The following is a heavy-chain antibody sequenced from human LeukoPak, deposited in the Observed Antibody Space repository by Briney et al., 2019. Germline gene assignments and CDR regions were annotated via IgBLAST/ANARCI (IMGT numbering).Heavy chain of an antibody. CDR3: ARANYGSGSYFDY. CDR2: INPSGGAT. CDR1: GYTFTSYY. J-gene: IGHJ4*02. V-gene: IGHV1-46*01. D-gene: IGHD3-10*01. Sequence: ASVKVSCKASGYTFTSYYIHWVRQDPGQGLEWMGIINPSGGATSYAQKFQGRVTMTRDTSTSTVYMELRSLRSDDTAVYYCARANYGSGSYFDYWGQGTLVTVSS.